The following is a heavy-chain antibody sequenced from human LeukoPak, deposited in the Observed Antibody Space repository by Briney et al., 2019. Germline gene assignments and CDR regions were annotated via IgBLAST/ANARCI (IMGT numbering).Heavy chain of an antibody. CDR1: GGSISSSSYY. V-gene: IGHV4-39*01. J-gene: IGHJ4*02. CDR3: ARGPWVTTADY. D-gene: IGHD4-17*01. CDR2: IYYSGST. Sequence: SETLSLTCAVSGGSISSSSYYWGWDRQPPGKGLEWIGSIYYSGSTYYNPSLKSRVTISVDTSKNQFSLKLSSVTAADTAVYYCARGPWVTTADYWGQGTLVTVSS.